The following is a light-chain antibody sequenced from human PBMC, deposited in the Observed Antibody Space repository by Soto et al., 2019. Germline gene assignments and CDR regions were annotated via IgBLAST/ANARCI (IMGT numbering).Light chain of an antibody. CDR3: CSYAGSPRYV. CDR2: DVS. J-gene: IGLJ1*01. CDR1: SSDVGGYNY. V-gene: IGLV2-11*01. Sequence: QSALTQPRSVSGSPGQSVTISCTGTSSDVGGYNYVSWYQQHPGKAPKVMIYDVSERPSGVPDRFSGSKSGNTASLTISGVQAEDEADYYCCSYAGSPRYVFETGTKLTVL.